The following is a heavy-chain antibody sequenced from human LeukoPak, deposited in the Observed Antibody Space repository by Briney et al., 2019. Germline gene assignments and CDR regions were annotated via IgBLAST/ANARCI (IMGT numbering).Heavy chain of an antibody. Sequence: ASVKVSCKASGYTFTSYYMHWERQAPGQGLEWMGIINPSGGSTSYAQKFQGRVTMTRDTSTSTVYMELSSLRSEDTAVYYCARGKVTTLMYYYYGMDVWGQGTTVTVSS. CDR2: INPSGGST. D-gene: IGHD4-17*01. CDR1: GYTFTSYY. V-gene: IGHV1-46*01. J-gene: IGHJ6*02. CDR3: ARGKVTTLMYYYYGMDV.